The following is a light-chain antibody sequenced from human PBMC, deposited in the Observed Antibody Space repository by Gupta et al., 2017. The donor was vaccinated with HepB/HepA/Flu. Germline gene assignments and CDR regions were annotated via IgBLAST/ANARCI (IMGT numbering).Light chain of an antibody. V-gene: IGLV1-44*01. Sequence: QSVLTHPPSASGTPGQRVTVSCSGSSSNIGRNTLNWYQQLPGTAPELLMYSNNQRPSGVPDRFSGSKSGTSASLAISVLHSEDEADYYCAAWDDSLNGWVFGGGTKLTVL. CDR2: SNN. CDR3: AAWDDSLNGWV. CDR1: SSNIGRNT. J-gene: IGLJ3*02.